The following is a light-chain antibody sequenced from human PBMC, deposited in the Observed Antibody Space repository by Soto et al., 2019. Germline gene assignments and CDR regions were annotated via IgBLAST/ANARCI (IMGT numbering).Light chain of an antibody. CDR3: MQALQSPFT. Sequence: IVMTQSPLSLPVTPGEPASISCRSSQSLLHSNGNNCLDWYLQKPGQSPQLLIYLGSNRASGVPDRFSGSGSGTDFTLKISRVEAEDVGVYYCMQALQSPFTFGPGTKVDIK. CDR2: LGS. CDR1: QSLLHSNGNNC. V-gene: IGKV2-28*01. J-gene: IGKJ3*01.